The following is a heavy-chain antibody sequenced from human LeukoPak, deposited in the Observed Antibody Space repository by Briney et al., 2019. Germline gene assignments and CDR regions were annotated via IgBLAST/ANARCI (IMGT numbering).Heavy chain of an antibody. V-gene: IGHV3-33*01. D-gene: IGHD3-10*01. CDR2: IWYDGSNK. J-gene: IGHJ4*02. CDR1: GFTFSSYG. CDR3: ASEGLVVRGVTRPLDFDY. Sequence: PGGSLRLSCAASGFTFSSYGMHWVRQAPGKGLERVAVIWYDGSNKYYADSVKGRFTISRDNSKNTLYLQMNSLRAEDTAVYYCASEGLVVRGVTRPLDFDYWGQGTLVTVSS.